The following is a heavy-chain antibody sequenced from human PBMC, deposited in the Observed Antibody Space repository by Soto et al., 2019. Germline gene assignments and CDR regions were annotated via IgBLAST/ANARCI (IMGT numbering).Heavy chain of an antibody. V-gene: IGHV1-69*01. CDR1: GDTFIGYS. D-gene: IGHD6-19*01. CDR3: VIDRLIVAVSVGRMAV. J-gene: IGHJ6*02. CDR2: VIPTQRTT. Sequence: QVQLVQSGAEVKKPGTSVRVSCKASGDTFIGYSISWVRQAPGQGLEWMGWVIPTQRTTKYAQRFQGRVTMSVDQFATTTYRELSSLRPEDTALYYCVIDRLIVAVSVGRMAVWGQETTVTVSS.